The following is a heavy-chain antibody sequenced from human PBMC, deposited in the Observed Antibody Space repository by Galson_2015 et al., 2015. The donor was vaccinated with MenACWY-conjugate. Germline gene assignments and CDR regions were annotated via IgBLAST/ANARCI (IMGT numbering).Heavy chain of an antibody. CDR2: IYYSGKT. J-gene: IGHJ1*01. V-gene: IGHV4-4*01. Sequence: ETLSLTCAVSSGAIDSSDWWSWVRQPPGKGLEWIGEIYYSGKTNYKPSLRGRVTISLDENKGEFFLRLASVTAADTALYFCARALSSSRTVWGQGIVVAVSS. CDR3: ARALSSSRTV. CDR1: SGAIDSSDW. D-gene: IGHD6-13*01.